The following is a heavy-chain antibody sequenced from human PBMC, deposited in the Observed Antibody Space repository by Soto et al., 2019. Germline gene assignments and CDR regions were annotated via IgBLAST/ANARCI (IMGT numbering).Heavy chain of an antibody. CDR3: ARGPLWLRDY. CDR2: IIPILDVA. J-gene: IGHJ4*02. V-gene: IGHV1-69*02. CDR1: GGTFRTYT. D-gene: IGHD5-18*01. Sequence: ASVKVSCKTSGGTFRTYTINWVRQAPGQGLEWMGRIIPILDVANYAQKFQGRVTITTDTSTSTAYMELRSLRSDDTAVYYCARGPLWLRDYWGQGTLVTVSS.